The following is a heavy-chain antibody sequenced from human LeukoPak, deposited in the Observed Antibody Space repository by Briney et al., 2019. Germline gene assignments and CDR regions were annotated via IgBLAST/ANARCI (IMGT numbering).Heavy chain of an antibody. CDR3: ARLPDLGYCSSTSCYRTIRHSDGMDV. J-gene: IGHJ6*02. CDR1: GYSFTSYW. Sequence: GESLKISCKGSGYSFTSYWIGWVRQMPGKGLEWMGIIYPGDSDTGYSPSFQGQVTISADKSISTAYLQWSSLKASDTAMYYCARLPDLGYCSSTSCYRTIRHSDGMDVWGQGTTVTVSS. CDR2: IYPGDSDT. D-gene: IGHD2-2*01. V-gene: IGHV5-51*01.